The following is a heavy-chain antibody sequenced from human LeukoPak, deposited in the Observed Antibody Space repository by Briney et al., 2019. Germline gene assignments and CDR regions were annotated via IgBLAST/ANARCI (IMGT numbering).Heavy chain of an antibody. V-gene: IGHV1-8*01. D-gene: IGHD3-3*01. CDR2: MNPNSGNT. CDR1: GYTFTSYH. CDR3: AADRDYDFWSGYHY. Sequence: ASVKVSCKASGYTFTSYHINWVRQATGQGLEWMGWMNPNSGNTGYAQKFQGRVTITRDMSTSTAYMELSSLRSEDTAVYYCAADRDYDFWSGYHYWGQGTLVTVSS. J-gene: IGHJ4*02.